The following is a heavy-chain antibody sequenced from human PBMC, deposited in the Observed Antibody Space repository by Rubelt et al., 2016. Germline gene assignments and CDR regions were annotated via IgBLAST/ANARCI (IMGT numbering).Heavy chain of an antibody. CDR1: GFTFSSYW. CDR3: AKGSAAARPYYFDY. V-gene: IGHV3-48*01. CDR2: ISSSSSTI. D-gene: IGHD6-25*01. J-gene: IGHJ4*02. Sequence: GGGLVQPGGSLRLSCEASGFTFSSYWMHWVRQAPGKGLEWVSYISSSSSTIYYADSVKGRFTISRDNAKNSLYLQMNSLRAEDTALYFCAKGSAAARPYYFDYWGQGTLVTVSS.